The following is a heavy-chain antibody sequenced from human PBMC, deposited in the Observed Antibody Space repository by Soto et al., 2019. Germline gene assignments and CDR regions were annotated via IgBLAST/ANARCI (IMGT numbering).Heavy chain of an antibody. CDR1: GGSISSGDYY. D-gene: IGHD3-3*01. J-gene: IGHJ6*02. CDR3: ASYYDFWSGYYAYGMDV. Sequence: SETLSLTCTVSGGSISSGDYYWSWIRQPPGKGLEWIGYIYYSVSTYYNPSLKSRVTISVDTSKNQFSLKLSSVTAADTAVYYCASYYDFWSGYYAYGMDVWGQGTTVTVSS. CDR2: IYYSVST. V-gene: IGHV4-30-4*01.